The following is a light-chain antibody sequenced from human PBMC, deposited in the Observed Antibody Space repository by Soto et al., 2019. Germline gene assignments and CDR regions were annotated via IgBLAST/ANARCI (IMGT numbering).Light chain of an antibody. Sequence: DIVLTQSPATLSLSPGERATLSCRASQSVSSYLAWYQQKPGQAPRLLIYDASNRATGIPARFSGSGSGTDFTLPISRLEPEDFAVYYCQQRSNWPPIFTFGPGTKVDIK. V-gene: IGKV3-11*01. J-gene: IGKJ3*01. CDR2: DAS. CDR3: QQRSNWPPIFT. CDR1: QSVSSY.